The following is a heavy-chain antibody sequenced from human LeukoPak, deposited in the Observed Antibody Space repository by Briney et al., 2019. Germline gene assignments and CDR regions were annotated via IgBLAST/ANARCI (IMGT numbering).Heavy chain of an antibody. D-gene: IGHD1-26*01. CDR3: ARSGTYSRHYYYMDV. V-gene: IGHV3-11*01. J-gene: IGHJ6*03. CDR1: GFTFSDYS. Sequence: PGGSLSLSCAASGFTFSDYSNSWSRQAPGKGLEWVSYISSSGSTIYYADSVKGRFTISRDNAKNSLYLQMNSLRAEDTAVYYCARSGTYSRHYYYMDVWGKGTTVTVSS. CDR2: ISSSGSTI.